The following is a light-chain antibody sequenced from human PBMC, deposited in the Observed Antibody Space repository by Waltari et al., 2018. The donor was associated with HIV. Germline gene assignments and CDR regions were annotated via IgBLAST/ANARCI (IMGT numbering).Light chain of an antibody. CDR1: NSNIGRNT. CDR3: AAWDDSLNGQGV. V-gene: IGLV1-44*01. Sequence: QSVLTQPPSASGTPGQRVTISCSGSNSNIGRNTLTCFQQVPGMAPKPVIYGNNQRPPGVSDRFSGSKSGTSASLAISGLQSEDEADYYCAAWDDSLNGQGVFGTGTRVTVL. J-gene: IGLJ1*01. CDR2: GNN.